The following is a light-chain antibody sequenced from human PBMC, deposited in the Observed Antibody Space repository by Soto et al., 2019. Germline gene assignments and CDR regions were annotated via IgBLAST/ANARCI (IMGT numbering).Light chain of an antibody. V-gene: IGKV1-9*01. CDR2: AAS. Sequence: DIQLTQSPSFLSASVGDRVTVTCRASQDISSFLAWYHQTPGKAPNLLIYAASTLQSGVPSRFSGSGSGTEFTLTISSLQPEDFATYYCQQLYSYPLTFGGGTKVDI. CDR3: QQLYSYPLT. CDR1: QDISSF. J-gene: IGKJ4*01.